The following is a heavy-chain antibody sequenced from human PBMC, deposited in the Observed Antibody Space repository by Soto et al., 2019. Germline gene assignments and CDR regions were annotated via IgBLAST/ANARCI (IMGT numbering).Heavy chain of an antibody. CDR1: GFAVSSKY. CDR2: IYKNGDT. CDR3: ARDLDHCGGDCYSFDY. V-gene: IGHV3-53*01. D-gene: IGHD2-21*02. Sequence: GGSLRLSCAASGFAVSSKYMNWVRQAPGKGLEWVSVIYKNGDTFYADSVKGRFTISRDNFKNTLYLQMNSLRAEDTAVYFCARDLDHCGGDCYSFDYWGQGILVTVSS. J-gene: IGHJ4*02.